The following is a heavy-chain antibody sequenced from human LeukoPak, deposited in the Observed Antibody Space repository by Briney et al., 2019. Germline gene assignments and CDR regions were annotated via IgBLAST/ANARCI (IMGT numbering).Heavy chain of an antibody. CDR2: ICQSGST. J-gene: IGHJ3*02. Sequence: SETLSLTCTASDYSISSIHCWGWIRQPPGKGLEWIGSICQSGSTYYNPSLKSRVTISVDTSKNQFSLKLSSVTAADTAVYYCARDGEIATAFDIWGQGTMVTVSS. CDR3: ARDGEIATAFDI. V-gene: IGHV4-38-2*02. D-gene: IGHD3-10*01. CDR1: DYSISSIHC.